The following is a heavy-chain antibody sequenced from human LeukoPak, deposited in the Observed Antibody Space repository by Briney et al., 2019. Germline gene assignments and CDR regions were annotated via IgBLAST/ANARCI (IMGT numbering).Heavy chain of an antibody. V-gene: IGHV1-69*05. CDR1: GGTLSSYA. D-gene: IGHD3-3*01. J-gene: IGHJ4*02. Sequence: SVKVSCKASGGTLSSYAISWVRQAPGQGLEWMGGIIPIFGTANYAQKFQGRVTITTDESTSTAYMELSSLRSEDTAVYYCARGGRRFLEWSAYDYWGQGTLVTVSS. CDR2: IIPIFGTA. CDR3: ARGGRRFLEWSAYDY.